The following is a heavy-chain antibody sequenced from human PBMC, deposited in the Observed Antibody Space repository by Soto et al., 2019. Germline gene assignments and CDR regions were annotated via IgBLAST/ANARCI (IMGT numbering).Heavy chain of an antibody. CDR3: ASGRERRGFAP. Sequence: QVQLVQSGAEVKKPGASVKVSCKASGYTFTSYDINWVRQATGQGLEWMGWMNPNSGNTGYAQKFQGRVTMTRNTPIRTAYGGVGSRGSGDPAVYSCASGRERRGFAPWGQGTLVTVSS. CDR1: GYTFTSYD. V-gene: IGHV1-8*01. D-gene: IGHD1-26*01. J-gene: IGHJ5*02. CDR2: MNPNSGNT.